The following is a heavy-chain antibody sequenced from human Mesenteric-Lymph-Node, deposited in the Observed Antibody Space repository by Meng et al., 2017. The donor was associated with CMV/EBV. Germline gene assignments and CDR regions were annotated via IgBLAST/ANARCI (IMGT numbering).Heavy chain of an antibody. CDR2: IYHGGDT. J-gene: IGHJ4*02. D-gene: IGHD1-1*01. V-gene: IGHV4-38-2*02. Sequence: SETLSLTCTVSGGSISSYYWSWIRQPPGKGLEWIASIYHGGDTFYNPSLKSRVTISVDKSKNQFSLKLASVTAADTAVYYCARDPQGAESGTDYWGRGTLVTVSS. CDR3: ARDPQGAESGTDY. CDR1: GGSISSYY.